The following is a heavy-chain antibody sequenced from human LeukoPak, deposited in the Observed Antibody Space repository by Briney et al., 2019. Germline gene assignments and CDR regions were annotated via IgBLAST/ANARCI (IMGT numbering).Heavy chain of an antibody. Sequence: SETLPLTCTVSGGSISSGDYYWSWIRQPPGKGLEWIGYIYYSGSTYYNPSLKSRVTISVDTSKNQFSLKLSSVTAADTAVYYCARFRSLLHAFDIWGQGTMVTVSS. CDR2: IYYSGST. D-gene: IGHD1-26*01. J-gene: IGHJ3*02. CDR1: GGSISSGDYY. CDR3: ARFRSLLHAFDI. V-gene: IGHV4-30-4*08.